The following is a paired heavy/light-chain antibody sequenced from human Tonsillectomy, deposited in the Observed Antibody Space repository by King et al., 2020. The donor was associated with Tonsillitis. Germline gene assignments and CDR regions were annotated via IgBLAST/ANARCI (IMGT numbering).Light chain of an antibody. V-gene: IGKV3D-15*01. J-gene: IGKJ2*01. CDR2: GAS. CDR1: QSVSSN. CDR3: QQYNNWPYT. Sequence: ETVMTQSPATLSLSPGERATLTCRASQSVSSNFAWFQQKRGQAPRLLIYGASTRATGIPARFSGSGSGTGFTLTISSLQSEDFAVYYCQQYNNWPYTFGQGTKLEIK.
Heavy chain of an antibody. V-gene: IGHV5-51*01. D-gene: IGHD2-21*01. CDR1: GYSFTSYW. CDR2: IYPAESAI. CDR3: ARHYGRYASGIYVGDS. Sequence: EVQLVQSGAEVKKSGESLKISCKASGYSFTSYWIGWVRQRPGEGLEWMGIIYPAESAIRYSPSFEGQVTMSADKSISTAYLQWSSLKDSDSATYYCARHYGRYASGIYVGDSWGQGTLVTVSS. J-gene: IGHJ5*02.